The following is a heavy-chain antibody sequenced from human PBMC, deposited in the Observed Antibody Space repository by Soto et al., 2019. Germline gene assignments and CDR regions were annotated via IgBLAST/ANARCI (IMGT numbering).Heavy chain of an antibody. V-gene: IGHV1-3*04. D-gene: IGHD3-3*01. CDR1: GYTFKTYP. CDR2: INTGNGNT. Sequence: QVHLAQSGAEVKKPGASVKVSCKASGYTFKTYPLHWVRQAPGQRLEWMGWINTGNGNTIYSQKFQGRVTMTSDISVSTAYMELSSLSSEDTAVYYCARDTSVRFLEYFLEVGWCDPWGQGTLVTVSA. J-gene: IGHJ5*02. CDR3: ARDTSVRFLEYFLEVGWCDP.